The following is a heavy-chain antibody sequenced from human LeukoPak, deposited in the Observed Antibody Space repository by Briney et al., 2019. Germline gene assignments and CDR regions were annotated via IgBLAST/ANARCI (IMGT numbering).Heavy chain of an antibody. V-gene: IGHV1-18*01. D-gene: IGHD2-15*01. CDR1: GGTFSSYT. CDR3: ARDIVVVVAATGTDAFDI. Sequence: ASVKVSCKASGGTFSSYTFSWVRQAPGQGLEWMGWISAYNGNTNYAQKLQGRVTMTRDTSISTAYMELSRLRSDDTAVYYCARDIVVVVAATGTDAFDIWGQGTMVTVSS. J-gene: IGHJ3*02. CDR2: ISAYNGNT.